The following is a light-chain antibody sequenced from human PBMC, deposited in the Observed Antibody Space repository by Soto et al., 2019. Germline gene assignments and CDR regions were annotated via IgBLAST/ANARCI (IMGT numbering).Light chain of an antibody. Sequence: EIVLTQSPATLSVSPGERFTLSCRSSESVDINLAWYQQKPGQAPRLLIYGASTRATDMPGTFSGRGSGTEFTLTISSLQSEDFAVYYCQQYKNWPRTFGQGTKVDI. V-gene: IGKV3-15*01. CDR2: GAS. J-gene: IGKJ1*01. CDR3: QQYKNWPRT. CDR1: ESVDIN.